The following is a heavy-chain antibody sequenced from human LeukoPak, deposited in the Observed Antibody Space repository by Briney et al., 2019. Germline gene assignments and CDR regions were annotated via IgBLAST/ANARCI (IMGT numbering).Heavy chain of an antibody. J-gene: IGHJ4*02. CDR3: AAGDYDFWSGYY. V-gene: IGHV3-30-3*01. CDR1: GFTFGSYA. D-gene: IGHD3-3*01. CDR2: ISYDGSNK. Sequence: GGSLRLSCAASGFTFGSYAMHWVRQAPGKGLEWVAVISYDGSNKYYADSVKGRFTISRDNAKDSLHLQMDSLRAEDTAIYYCAAGDYDFWSGYYWGQGTLVIVSS.